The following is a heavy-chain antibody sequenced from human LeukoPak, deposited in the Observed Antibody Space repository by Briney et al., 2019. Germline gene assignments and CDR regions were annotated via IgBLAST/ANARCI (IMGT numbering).Heavy chain of an antibody. CDR1: GYSISSVYY. D-gene: IGHD7-27*01. CDR3: ARVGPNWGFKENFDF. J-gene: IGHJ4*02. V-gene: IGHV4-38-2*02. CDR2: INHGGST. Sequence: PSETLSLTCTVSGYSISSVYYWGWIRRPPGKGLEWIGSINHGGSTDYNPSLKSRVIMSIDTFKNHFSLKLTSVTAADTAVYYCARVGPNWGFKENFDFWGQGTLVTVSS.